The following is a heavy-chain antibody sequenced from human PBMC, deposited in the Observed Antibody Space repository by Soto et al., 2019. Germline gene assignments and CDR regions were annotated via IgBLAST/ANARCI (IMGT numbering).Heavy chain of an antibody. CDR2: VYYSGAA. D-gene: IGHD3-16*01. Sequence: TLSLTCTVSGDSMATGGHYYNWIRQVPGKGLEWIGYVYYSGAAHYTPSLRARATISRDTSKNQFSLRLISVTAADTALYYCARDKDLQPTVWGFWGQGIQVTVSS. CDR3: ARDKDLQPTVWGF. V-gene: IGHV4-31*03. J-gene: IGHJ4*02. CDR1: GDSMATGGHY.